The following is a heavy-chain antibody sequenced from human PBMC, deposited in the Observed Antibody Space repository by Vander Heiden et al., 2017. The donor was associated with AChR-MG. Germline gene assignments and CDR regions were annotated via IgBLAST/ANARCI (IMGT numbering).Heavy chain of an antibody. J-gene: IGHJ3*02. Sequence: QVQLQESGPGLVKPSGTLSLPCAVSGGSISSSNWWSWVRQPPGKGLEWIGEIYHSGSTNDNPSLKSRVTISVDKAKKQFSLKLRSVTAADTAVYYWAREGGSRSAFDIWGQGTMVTVS. V-gene: IGHV4-4*02. D-gene: IGHD2-2*01. CDR2: IYHSGST. CDR1: GGSISSSNW. CDR3: AREGGSRSAFDI.